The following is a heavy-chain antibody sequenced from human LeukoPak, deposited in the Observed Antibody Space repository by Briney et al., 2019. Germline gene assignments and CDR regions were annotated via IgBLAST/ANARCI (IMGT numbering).Heavy chain of an antibody. CDR2: IIPVFGTA. CDR3: AREYSGYDAYYFDY. J-gene: IGHJ4*02. V-gene: IGHV1-69*05. Sequence: SVKVSCKASGGTFSSYAISWVRQAPGQGLEWMGRIIPVFGTANYAQKFQGRVTITTDESTSTAYMELSSLRSEDTAVYYCAREYSGYDAYYFDYWGQGTLVTVSS. CDR1: GGTFSSYA. D-gene: IGHD5-12*01.